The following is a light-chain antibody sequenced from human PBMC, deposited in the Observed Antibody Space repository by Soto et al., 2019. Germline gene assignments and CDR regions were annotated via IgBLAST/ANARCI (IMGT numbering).Light chain of an antibody. CDR1: QSVSSSY. J-gene: IGKJ5*01. V-gene: IGKV3-20*01. CDR3: QQYGSSPQT. CDR2: GAS. Sequence: EIVLTQSPGTLSLSPGERATLSCRASQSVSSSYLAWYQQKPGQAPRLLIYGASSRATGIPARFSGSGSGTDFTSTISRLEPEDFAVYYCQQYGSSPQTFGQGTRLEIK.